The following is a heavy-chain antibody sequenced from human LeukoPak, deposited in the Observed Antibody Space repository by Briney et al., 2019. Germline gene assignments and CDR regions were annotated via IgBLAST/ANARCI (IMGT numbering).Heavy chain of an antibody. CDR2: IYSDNT. Sequence: GGSLRLSCTVSGFTVSSNSMSWVRQAPGKGLEWVSFIYSDNTHYSDSVKGRFTISRDNSKNTLYLQMNSLTAEDTAIYYCAKATGTLGNWGQGTLVTVSS. J-gene: IGHJ4*02. V-gene: IGHV3-53*01. CDR1: GFTVSSNS. D-gene: IGHD1-1*01. CDR3: AKATGTLGN.